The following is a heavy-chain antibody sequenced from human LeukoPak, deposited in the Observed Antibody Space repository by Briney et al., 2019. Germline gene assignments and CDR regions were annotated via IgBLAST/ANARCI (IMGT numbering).Heavy chain of an antibody. CDR1: GGSFSGYY. V-gene: IGHV4-34*01. CDR2: INHSGST. CDR3: ASQGHHGKIVGTTLSYFYMDV. J-gene: IGHJ6*03. D-gene: IGHD1-26*01. Sequence: PSETLSLTCAVYGGSFSGYYWSWIRQPPGKGLEWIGEINHSGSTNYNPSLKSRDTISVDTSKNQFSLKLSSVTAADTAFYYCASQGHHGKIVGTTLSYFYMDVWGKGTTVTVSS.